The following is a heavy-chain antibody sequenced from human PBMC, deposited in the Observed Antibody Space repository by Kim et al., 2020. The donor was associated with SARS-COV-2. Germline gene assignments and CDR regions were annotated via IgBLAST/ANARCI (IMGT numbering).Heavy chain of an antibody. V-gene: IGHV3-30*18. J-gene: IGHJ5*02. CDR3: AKTAPRITIFAWFDP. Sequence: GGSLRLSCAASGFTFSSYGMHWVRQAPGKGLEWVAVISYDGSNKYYADSVKGRFTISRDNSKNTLYLQMNSLRAEDTAVYYCAKTAPRITIFAWFDPWGQGTLVTVSS. D-gene: IGHD3-3*01. CDR2: ISYDGSNK. CDR1: GFTFSSYG.